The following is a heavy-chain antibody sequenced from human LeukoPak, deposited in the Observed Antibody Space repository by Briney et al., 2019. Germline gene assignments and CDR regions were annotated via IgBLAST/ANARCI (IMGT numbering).Heavy chain of an antibody. CDR3: ARVFPSVVTRGAALDY. D-gene: IGHD2-21*02. V-gene: IGHV3-30*02. Sequence: PGGSLRLSCAASGFTFSSYGMHWVRQAPGKGLEWVAFIRYDGSNKYYADSVKGRFTISRDNSKNTLYLQMNSLRAEDTAVYYCARVFPSVVTRGAALDYWGQGTLVTVSS. CDR2: IRYDGSNK. CDR1: GFTFSSYG. J-gene: IGHJ4*02.